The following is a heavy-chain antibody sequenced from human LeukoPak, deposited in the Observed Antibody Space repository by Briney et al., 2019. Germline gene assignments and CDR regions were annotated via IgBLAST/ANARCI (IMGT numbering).Heavy chain of an antibody. Sequence: PSETLSLTCTVSGGSISSYYWSWIRQPPGKGLEWIGEINHSGSTNYNPSLKSRVTISVDTSKNQFSLKLSSVTAADTAVYYCARAGRYCSGGSCRYGASHPFDPWGQGTLVTVSS. CDR3: ARAGRYCSGGSCRYGASHPFDP. D-gene: IGHD2-15*01. CDR1: GGSISSYY. V-gene: IGHV4-34*01. CDR2: INHSGST. J-gene: IGHJ5*02.